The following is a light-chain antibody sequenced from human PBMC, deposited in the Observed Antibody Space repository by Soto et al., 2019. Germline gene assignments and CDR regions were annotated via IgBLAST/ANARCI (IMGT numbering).Light chain of an antibody. J-gene: IGKJ3*01. Sequence: EIVLTQSPGTLSLSPGERATLSCRASQSVSSDYLAWYQLKPGQAPRLLIYGASSRATGIPDRFSGSGSGTDFTLTISRLDPEDFAVYCCQQYHRSLKFTFCPGPKVDI. CDR1: QSVSSDY. CDR3: QQYHRSLKFT. CDR2: GAS. V-gene: IGKV3-20*01.